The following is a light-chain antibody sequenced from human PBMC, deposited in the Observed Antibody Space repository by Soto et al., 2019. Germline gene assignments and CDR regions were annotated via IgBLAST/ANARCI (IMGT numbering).Light chain of an antibody. CDR1: QNVNNN. V-gene: IGKV3-15*01. CDR2: GAS. CDR3: QQYNNWLS. J-gene: IGKJ2*01. Sequence: EIVMTQSPATLSASPGERATLSCRASQNVNNNLAWYQQKPGQAPRLLIYGASTRATGIPARFSGSGSGTEFTLTISSLQSEDFAVYYCQQYNNWLSFGQGTKLEIK.